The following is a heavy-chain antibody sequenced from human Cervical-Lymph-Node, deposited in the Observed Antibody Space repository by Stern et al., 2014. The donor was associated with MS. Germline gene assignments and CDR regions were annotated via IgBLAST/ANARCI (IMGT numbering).Heavy chain of an antibody. CDR1: GHTFRTHD. CDR3: AEGGYDNSWYVQ. V-gene: IGHV1-8*01. Sequence: VQLVESGAEVKKPGASVKVSCKASGHTFRTHDINWVRQATGQGLEWMGWMNPQSGNTGDAQKFQGRVTMTSNTSISTAYMELSSLRFEDTAVYYCAEGGYDNSWYVQWGQGTLVTVSS. D-gene: IGHD4-11*01. CDR2: MNPQSGNT. J-gene: IGHJ4*02.